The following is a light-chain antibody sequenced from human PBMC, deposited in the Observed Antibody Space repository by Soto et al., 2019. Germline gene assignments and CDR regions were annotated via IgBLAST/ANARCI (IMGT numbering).Light chain of an antibody. CDR1: NIGSKS. CDR2: DDN. Sequence: SYELTQPPSVSVAPGKTARITCGGNNIGSKSVHWYQQKPGQAPVLVMYDDNDRPSGIPERFSGSNSGNTATLTISRVEAGDEADYYCQVWDSSSDHWVFGGGTKLTVL. CDR3: QVWDSSSDHWV. V-gene: IGLV3-21*04. J-gene: IGLJ3*02.